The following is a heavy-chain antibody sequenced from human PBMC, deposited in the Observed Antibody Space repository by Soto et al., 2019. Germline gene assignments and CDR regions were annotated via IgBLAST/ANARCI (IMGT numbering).Heavy chain of an antibody. CDR1: GYTFTGYY. Sequence: GASVKVSCKASGYTFTGYYMHWVRQAPGQGLEWMGWINPNSGGTNYAQKFQGWVTMTRDTSISTAYMELSRLRSDDTAVYYCARDRGRDYYDSSGYPSLLYYFDYWGQGTLVTVSS. CDR2: INPNSGGT. CDR3: ARDRGRDYYDSSGYPSLLYYFDY. J-gene: IGHJ4*02. D-gene: IGHD3-22*01. V-gene: IGHV1-2*04.